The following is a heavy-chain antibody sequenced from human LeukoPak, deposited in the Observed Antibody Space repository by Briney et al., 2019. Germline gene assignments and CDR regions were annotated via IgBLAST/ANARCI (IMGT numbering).Heavy chain of an antibody. CDR1: GFTFSSYS. Sequence: PGGSLRLSCAASGFTFSSYSMNWVRQAPGEGLEWVSSISSSSSYIYYADSVKGRFTISRDNAKNSLYLQMNSLRAEDTAVYYCAREGTYGGNPLDYWGQGTLVTVSS. V-gene: IGHV3-21*01. J-gene: IGHJ4*02. CDR3: AREGTYGGNPLDY. CDR2: ISSSSSYI. D-gene: IGHD4-23*01.